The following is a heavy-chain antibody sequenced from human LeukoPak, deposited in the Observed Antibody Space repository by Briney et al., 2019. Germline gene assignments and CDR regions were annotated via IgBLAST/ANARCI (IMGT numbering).Heavy chain of an antibody. CDR1: GFTFDDYA. CDR3: EKDNLVAARATAFDI. Sequence: GGSLRLSCAASGFTFDDYAMHWVRQAPGKGLEWVSGISWNSGSIGYADSVKGRFTISRDNAKNSLYLQMNSLRAEDTALYYCEKDNLVAARATAFDIWGQGTMVTVSS. CDR2: ISWNSGSI. J-gene: IGHJ3*02. V-gene: IGHV3-9*01. D-gene: IGHD2-15*01.